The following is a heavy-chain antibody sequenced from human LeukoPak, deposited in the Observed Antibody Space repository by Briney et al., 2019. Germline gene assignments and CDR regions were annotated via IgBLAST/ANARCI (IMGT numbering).Heavy chain of an antibody. J-gene: IGHJ6*02. CDR2: IYYSGGT. D-gene: IGHD1-26*01. CDR3: ARQVGAPTPYYYYYYGMDV. CDR1: GGSISSYY. V-gene: IGHV4-59*08. Sequence: PSETLSLTCTVSGGSISSYYWSWIRQPPGKGLEWIGYIYYSGGTNYNPSLKSRVTISVDTSKNQFSLKLSSVTAADTAVYYCARQVGAPTPYYYYYYGMDVWGQGTTVTVSS.